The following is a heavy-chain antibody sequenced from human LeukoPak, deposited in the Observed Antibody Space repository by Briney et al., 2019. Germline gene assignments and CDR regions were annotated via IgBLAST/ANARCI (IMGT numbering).Heavy chain of an antibody. J-gene: IGHJ4*02. Sequence: SETLSLTCRVSGGSISSSSHYWDWIRQPPGEGLEWIGSIYYSGSTYYNPSLKSRVTISVDTSKNQFSLKLISVTAADTAVYYCAREDTGGLDHWGQGILVSVSP. CDR3: AREDTGGLDH. CDR1: GGSISSSSHY. D-gene: IGHD4-23*01. CDR2: IYYSGST. V-gene: IGHV4-39*07.